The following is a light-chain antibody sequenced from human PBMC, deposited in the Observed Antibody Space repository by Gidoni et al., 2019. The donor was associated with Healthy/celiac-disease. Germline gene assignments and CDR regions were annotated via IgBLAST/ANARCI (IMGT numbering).Light chain of an antibody. V-gene: IGLV2-8*01. CDR1: SSDVGCYNY. J-gene: IGLJ1*01. CDR2: EVS. CDR3: SSYAGSVWL. Sequence: ALTQPPSASGSPGQSVTISCTGTSSDVGCYNYVSCYQQHPGKAPQLMIYEVSKRPSGVPDRFSGSKSGNTASLTVSGLQAEDEADYYCSSYAGSVWLFGTGTKFTVL.